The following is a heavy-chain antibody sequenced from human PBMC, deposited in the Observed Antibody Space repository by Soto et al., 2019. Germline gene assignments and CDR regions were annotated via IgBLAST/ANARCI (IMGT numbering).Heavy chain of an antibody. CDR2: TGLYNGNT. CDR1: GYTVTNYG. Sequence: QVQLVQSGAEVKKPGASVKVSCKASGYTVTNYGITWVRQATGQGLEWMGWTGLYNGNTNYAQKFQGRATMTTDTSTSTAYMELRSLGSDDTAVYYCARGGGLYSISWPIDHWGQGTLVTVSS. D-gene: IGHD6-13*01. CDR3: ARGGGLYSISWPIDH. J-gene: IGHJ4*02. V-gene: IGHV1-18*04.